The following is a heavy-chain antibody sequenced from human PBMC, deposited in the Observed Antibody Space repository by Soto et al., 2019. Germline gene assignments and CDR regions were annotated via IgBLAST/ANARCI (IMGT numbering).Heavy chain of an antibody. CDR1: GYTLTELS. Sequence: ASVKVSCKVSGYTLTELSMHWVRQAPGKGLEWMGGFDPEDGETIYAQKFQGRVTMTEDTSTDTAYMELSSLRSEDTAVYYCATAVEAVARFDYWGQGTLVTVSS. CDR2: FDPEDGET. J-gene: IGHJ4*02. D-gene: IGHD6-19*01. V-gene: IGHV1-24*01. CDR3: ATAVEAVARFDY.